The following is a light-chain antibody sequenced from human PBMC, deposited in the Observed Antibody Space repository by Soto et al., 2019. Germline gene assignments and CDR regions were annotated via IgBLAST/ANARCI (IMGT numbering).Light chain of an antibody. CDR3: CSYAGRRTFYV. Sequence: QSALTQPASVSGSPGQSITVSCTGTSSDVGSYNLVSWYQQHPGKAPKLMIYEGSKRPSGVSTRFSGSKSGNTASLTISGLQAEHERDYYCCSYAGRRTFYVFGTGTKLTVL. CDR1: SSDVGSYNL. J-gene: IGLJ1*01. V-gene: IGLV2-23*01. CDR2: EGS.